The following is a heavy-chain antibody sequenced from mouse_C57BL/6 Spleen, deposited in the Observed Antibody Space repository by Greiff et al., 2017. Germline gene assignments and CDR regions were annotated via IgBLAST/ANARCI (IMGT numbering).Heavy chain of an antibody. V-gene: IGHV14-3*01. Sequence: EVQLQESVAELVRPGASVKLSCTASGFNIKNTYMHWVKQRPEQGLEWIGRIDPANGNTKYAPKFQGKATITAATSSNTAYLQLSSLTSEDTAIYYCASDDYDASYFDYWGQGTTLTVSS. CDR2: IDPANGNT. CDR1: GFNIKNTY. D-gene: IGHD2-4*01. J-gene: IGHJ2*01. CDR3: ASDDYDASYFDY.